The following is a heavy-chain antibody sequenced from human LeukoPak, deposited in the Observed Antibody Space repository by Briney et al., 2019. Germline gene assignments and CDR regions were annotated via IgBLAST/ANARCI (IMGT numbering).Heavy chain of an antibody. Sequence: ASVKVSCKASGYTFTSYYMHWVRQATGQGLEWMGWMNPNSGNTGYAQKFQGRVTMTRNTSISTAYMELSSLRSEDTAVYYCAREVDILTVTYAFDIWGQGTMVTVSS. CDR3: AREVDILTVTYAFDI. CDR1: GYTFTSYY. D-gene: IGHD3-9*01. J-gene: IGHJ3*02. V-gene: IGHV1-8*02. CDR2: MNPNSGNT.